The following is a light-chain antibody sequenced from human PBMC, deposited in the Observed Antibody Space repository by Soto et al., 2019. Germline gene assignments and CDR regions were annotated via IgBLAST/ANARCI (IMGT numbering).Light chain of an antibody. CDR1: ETINTW. CDR2: DAS. Sequence: DIQMTQSPSSLSVSVGDRVTITCRASETINTWWAWYQQKPGKAPKILIYDASKLERGVPSRLSGSGSGAEFTLTISSLQPDDLATYYCQQYSSYPLTFGGGTKVE. V-gene: IGKV1-5*01. J-gene: IGKJ4*01. CDR3: QQYSSYPLT.